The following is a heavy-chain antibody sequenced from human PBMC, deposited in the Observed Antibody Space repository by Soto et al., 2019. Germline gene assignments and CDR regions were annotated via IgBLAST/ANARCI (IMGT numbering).Heavy chain of an antibody. CDR1: GYSFMNYW. CDR3: ARYDGGADF. Sequence: SGESLKISCKASGYSFMNYWIGWVRQMPGKGLEWMGIIYPGDSDTRYSPSFQGQVTISADTSISSAYLLWSSLKASDTAMYFCARYDGGADFWGQGTLVTVSS. J-gene: IGHJ4*02. V-gene: IGHV5-51*01. CDR2: IYPGDSDT. D-gene: IGHD3-16*01.